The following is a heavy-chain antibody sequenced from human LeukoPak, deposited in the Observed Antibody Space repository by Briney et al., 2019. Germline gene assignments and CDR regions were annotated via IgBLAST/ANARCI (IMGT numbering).Heavy chain of an antibody. Sequence: SVKVSCKASGYTFTDYYMHWVRQAPGQGLEWMGRINPNSGGTNSAQKFQGRVTMTRDTSISTAYMELSRLRSDDTAVYYCARVELWSGFYMDVWGKGTTVTVSS. CDR1: GYTFTDYY. CDR2: INPNSGGT. CDR3: ARVELWSGFYMDV. V-gene: IGHV1-2*06. J-gene: IGHJ6*03. D-gene: IGHD3-3*01.